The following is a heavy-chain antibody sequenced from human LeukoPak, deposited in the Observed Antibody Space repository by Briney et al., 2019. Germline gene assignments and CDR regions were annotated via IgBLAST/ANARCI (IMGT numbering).Heavy chain of an antibody. J-gene: IGHJ3*02. D-gene: IGHD6-13*01. CDR1: GGTFSSYA. CDR3: ARSRYSSSWYDAFDI. Sequence: WGSVKVSCKASGGTFSSYAISWVRQPPGRGLEWVGGIIPIFGTANYAQKFQGRVTITADKSTSTAYMELSSLRSEDTAVYYCARSRYSSSWYDAFDIWGQGTMVTVSS. V-gene: IGHV1-69*06. CDR2: IIPIFGTA.